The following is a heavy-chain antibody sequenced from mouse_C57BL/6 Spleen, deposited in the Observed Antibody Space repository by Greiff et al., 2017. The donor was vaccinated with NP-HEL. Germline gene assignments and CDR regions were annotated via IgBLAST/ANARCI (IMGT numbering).Heavy chain of an antibody. D-gene: IGHD2-1*01. CDR1: GYTFTDYN. CDR3: ARKSLYGKYDYYAMDY. Sequence: EVQLQQSGPELVKPGASVKIPCKASGYTFTDYNMDWVKQSHGKSLEWIGDINPNNGGTIYNQKFKGKATLTVDKSSSTAYMELRSLTSEDTAVYYWARKSLYGKYDYYAMDYWGQGTSVTVSS. V-gene: IGHV1-18*01. CDR2: INPNNGGT. J-gene: IGHJ4*01.